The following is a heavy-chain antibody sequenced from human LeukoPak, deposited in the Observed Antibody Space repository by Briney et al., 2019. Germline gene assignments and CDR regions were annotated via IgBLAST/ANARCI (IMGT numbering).Heavy chain of an antibody. CDR1: GGSISSSSYY. CDR2: IYYSGST. Sequence: SETLSLTCTVSGGSISSSSYYWGWIRQPPGRGLEWIGSIYYSGSTYYNPSLKSRVTISVDTSKNQFSLKLSSVPAADTAVYYCARSNYGSGFFDYWGQGTLVTVSS. D-gene: IGHD3-10*01. V-gene: IGHV4-39*07. CDR3: ARSNYGSGFFDY. J-gene: IGHJ4*02.